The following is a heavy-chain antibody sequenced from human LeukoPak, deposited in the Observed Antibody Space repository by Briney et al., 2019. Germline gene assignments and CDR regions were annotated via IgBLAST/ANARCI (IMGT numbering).Heavy chain of an antibody. D-gene: IGHD1-26*01. CDR1: VFTVSINY. CDR3: AKHDGNYYYYYGLDV. CDR2: IYSGGST. V-gene: IGHV3-53*01. Sequence: GGSLRLSCVASVFTVSINYMTCPRHAPGGGGEGVSFIYSGGSTNDAGTVTGRFTISRDNSKNTMYLQMNSLRAEDTAVYYCAKHDGNYYYYYGLDVWGQGTTVTVSS. J-gene: IGHJ6*02.